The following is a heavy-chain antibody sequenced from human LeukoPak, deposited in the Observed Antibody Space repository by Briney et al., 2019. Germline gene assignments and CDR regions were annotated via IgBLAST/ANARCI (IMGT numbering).Heavy chain of an antibody. J-gene: IGHJ3*02. D-gene: IGHD1-14*01. V-gene: IGHV3-9*03. Sequence: GRSLRLSCAASGFTFDDHAMHWVRQAPGKGLEWVSGISWNSGSIGYADSVNGRFTISRDNAKNSLYLQMNSLRAEDMALYYCAKGLNLYDAFDIWGQGTMVTVSS. CDR1: GFTFDDHA. CDR3: AKGLNLYDAFDI. CDR2: ISWNSGSI.